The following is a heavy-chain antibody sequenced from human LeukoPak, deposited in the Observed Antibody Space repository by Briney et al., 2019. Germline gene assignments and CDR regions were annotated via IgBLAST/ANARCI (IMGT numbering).Heavy chain of an antibody. V-gene: IGHV1-46*01. Sequence: ASVKVSCKASGYTFTTYYVHWVRQAPGQGLEWMGIINPSGGSTTYAQKFRGRLTMTRDTSTSTVYMELSSLRSEDTAVYYCAREALDSSGYVFDYWGQGTLVTVSS. CDR2: INPSGGST. J-gene: IGHJ4*02. D-gene: IGHD3-22*01. CDR3: AREALDSSGYVFDY. CDR1: GYTFTTYY.